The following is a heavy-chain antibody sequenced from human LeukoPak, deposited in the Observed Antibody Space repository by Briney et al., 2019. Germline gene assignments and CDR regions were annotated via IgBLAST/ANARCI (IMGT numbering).Heavy chain of an antibody. CDR1: GFTVSSNY. CDR3: ASDGTFDYGDYSEYFQH. CDR2: IYSGGST. Sequence: GGSPRLSCAASGFTVSSNYMSWVRRAPGKGLEWVSVIYSGGSTYYADSVKGRFTISRDNSKNTLYLQMNSLRAEDTAVYYCASDGTFDYGDYSEYFQHWGQGTLVTVSS. V-gene: IGHV3-66*01. D-gene: IGHD4-17*01. J-gene: IGHJ1*01.